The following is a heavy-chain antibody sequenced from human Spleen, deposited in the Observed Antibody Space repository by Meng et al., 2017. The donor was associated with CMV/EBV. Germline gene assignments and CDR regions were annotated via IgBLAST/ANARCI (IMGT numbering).Heavy chain of an antibody. Sequence: GGSLRLSCAASGFTFSNAWMSWVRQAPGKGLEWVGRIKSKTDGGTTDYAAPVKGRFTISRDDSKNTLYLQMNSLKTEDTAVYYCARTIRELSDYYYGMDVWGQGTTVTVSS. CDR1: GFTFSNAW. V-gene: IGHV3-15*01. CDR2: IKSKTDGGTT. CDR3: ARTIRELSDYYYGMDV. D-gene: IGHD1/OR15-1a*01. J-gene: IGHJ6*02.